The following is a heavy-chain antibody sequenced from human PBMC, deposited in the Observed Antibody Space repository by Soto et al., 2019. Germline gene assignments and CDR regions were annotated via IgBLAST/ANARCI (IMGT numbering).Heavy chain of an antibody. CDR3: ARKLLWFGESQEYYYYGMDV. Sequence: GESLKISCKGSGYSFTSYWISWVRQMPGKGLEWMGRIDPSDSYTNYSPSFQGHVTISADKSISTAYLQWSSLKASDTAMYYCARKLLWFGESQEYYYYGMDVWGPGTTVTVSS. CDR2: IDPSDSYT. D-gene: IGHD3-10*01. J-gene: IGHJ6*02. V-gene: IGHV5-10-1*01. CDR1: GYSFTSYW.